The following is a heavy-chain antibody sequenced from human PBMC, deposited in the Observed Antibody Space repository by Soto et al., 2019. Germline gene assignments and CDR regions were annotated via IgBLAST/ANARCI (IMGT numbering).Heavy chain of an antibody. CDR1: GYTFTNYG. CDR3: ARRYDSSGRRFDL. J-gene: IGHJ4*02. D-gene: IGHD3-22*01. V-gene: IGHV1-18*04. Sequence: ASVKVSCKASGYTFTNYGITWVRQAPGRGLERRGWSSTYNRNTNYAQRFRGRVTMTPDRGTSTGYMELRSLTSEDTAVYLCARRYDSSGRRFDLRGQGTRVTVS. CDR2: SSTYNRNT.